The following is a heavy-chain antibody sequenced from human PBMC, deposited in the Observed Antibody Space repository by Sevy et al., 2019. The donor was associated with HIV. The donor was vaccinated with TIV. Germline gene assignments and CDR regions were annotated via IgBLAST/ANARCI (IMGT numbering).Heavy chain of an antibody. CDR2: INSDGSTT. CDR3: ARDTLGYGGNPNLDLDL. J-gene: IGHJ5*02. D-gene: IGHD4-17*01. CDR1: GFSFSRYF. V-gene: IGHV3-74*01. Sequence: GESLKISCAASGFSFSRYFMHWVRQAPGEGLVWVSRINSDGSTTNYADSVEGRFIVSRDNAKKTLYLELNSLRVEDTATYYCARDTLGYGGNPNLDLDLWGQGTLVTVSS.